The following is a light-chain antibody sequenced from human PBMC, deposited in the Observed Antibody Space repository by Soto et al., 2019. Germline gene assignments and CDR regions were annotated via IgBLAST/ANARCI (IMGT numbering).Light chain of an antibody. Sequence: DIQMTQTPSCMSSSIRDRVTLTCRASQNINNYLHWYQLKPGKAPKLLIYGASGLQSGVPSRFSGSGSGTHFTLTISSLQPEDFATYYCQQYENLPTFGQGTRLEI. V-gene: IGKV1-39*01. CDR2: GAS. CDR1: QNINNY. CDR3: QQYENLPT. J-gene: IGKJ5*01.